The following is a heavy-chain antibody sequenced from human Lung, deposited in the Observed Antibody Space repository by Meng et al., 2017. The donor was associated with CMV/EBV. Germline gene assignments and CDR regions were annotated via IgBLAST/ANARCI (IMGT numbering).Heavy chain of an antibody. J-gene: IGHJ4*01. CDR3: ARPFRPGYGDPGFDV. V-gene: IGHV1-69*13. CDR1: GGDFYNFG. D-gene: IGHD4-17*01. CDR2: IIPTFGTA. Sequence: SVKVSCKASGGDFYNFGISWIRQAPGQGLQWMGRIIPTFGTAHYARGFQGKITISADGPTTTAFMESSGLTSDDTAVYYCARPFRPGYGDPGFDVWGQGTLVTVSS.